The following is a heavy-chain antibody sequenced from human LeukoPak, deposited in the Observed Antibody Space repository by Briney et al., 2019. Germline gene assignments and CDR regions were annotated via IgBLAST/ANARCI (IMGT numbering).Heavy chain of an antibody. Sequence: GESLKISCQGSGYRFSTYWIGWVRQMPGKGLEWMGIIYPGDSDIKYSPSFQGQVTFSADKSISTAYLQWSSLRASDTAIYYCARREIPSSGWDYWGQGTLVTVSS. CDR1: GYRFSTYW. CDR2: IYPGDSDI. D-gene: IGHD6-19*01. V-gene: IGHV5-51*01. J-gene: IGHJ4*02. CDR3: ARREIPSSGWDY.